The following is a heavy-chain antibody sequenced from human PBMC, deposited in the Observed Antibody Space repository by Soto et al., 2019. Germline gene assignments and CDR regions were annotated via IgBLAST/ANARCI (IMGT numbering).Heavy chain of an antibody. CDR2: ISGSGGST. J-gene: IGHJ4*02. D-gene: IGHD3-10*01. Sequence: EVQLLESGGGLVQPGGSLRLSCAASGFTFSSYAMSWVRQAPGKGLEWVSAISGSGGSTYYADSEKGRFTISRDNSKNTLYLQMNSLRAEDTAVYYCAKQTPWFGELRASYYFDYWGQGTLVTVSS. CDR1: GFTFSSYA. V-gene: IGHV3-23*01. CDR3: AKQTPWFGELRASYYFDY.